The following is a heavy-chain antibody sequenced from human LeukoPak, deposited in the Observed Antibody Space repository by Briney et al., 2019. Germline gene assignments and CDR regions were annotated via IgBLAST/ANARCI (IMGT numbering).Heavy chain of an antibody. J-gene: IGHJ4*02. V-gene: IGHV6-1*01. CDR2: TYYKSNWYN. CDR3: ARAPAGGNFDY. CDR1: GDSVSSNSAV. Sequence: SHTLSLTCDISGDSVSSNSAVWNWLTQPPLRGLEWLRSTYYKSNWYNDYAVSVKSRITIHPDTSKNQFSLQLNSVTPENTAVYYCARAPAGGNFDYWGQGTLVTVSS. D-gene: IGHD2-8*02.